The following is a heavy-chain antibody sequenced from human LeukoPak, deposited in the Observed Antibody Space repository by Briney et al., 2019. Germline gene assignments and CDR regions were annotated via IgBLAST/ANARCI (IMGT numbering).Heavy chain of an antibody. CDR2: IIPIFGTA. V-gene: IGHV1-69*13. D-gene: IGHD2-21*02. Sequence: EASVTVSCTASGGTFSSYAISWVRQAPGQGLEWMGGIIPIFGTANYAQKFQGRVTITADESTSTAYMELSSLRSEDTAVYYCARSNCGGDCYSFNYWGQGTLVTVSS. CDR3: ARSNCGGDCYSFNY. CDR1: GGTFSSYA. J-gene: IGHJ4*02.